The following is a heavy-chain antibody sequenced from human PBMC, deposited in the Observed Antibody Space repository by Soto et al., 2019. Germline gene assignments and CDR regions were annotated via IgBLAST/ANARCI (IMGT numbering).Heavy chain of an antibody. CDR2: IIPIFGTA. J-gene: IGHJ5*02. V-gene: IGHV1-69*12. CDR3: ARDGVGYYYGSGRTRGFDP. Sequence: QVQLVQSGAEVKKPGSSVKVSCKASGGTFSSYAISWVRQAPGQGLEWMGGIIPIFGTANYAQKFQGRVTITADDSASTACMELSSLRSEDTAVYYCARDGVGYYYGSGRTRGFDPWGQGTLVTVSS. D-gene: IGHD3-10*01. CDR1: GGTFSSYA.